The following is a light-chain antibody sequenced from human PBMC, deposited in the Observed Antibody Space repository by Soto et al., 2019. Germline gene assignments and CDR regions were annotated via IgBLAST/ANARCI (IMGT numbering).Light chain of an antibody. V-gene: IGLV2-8*01. CDR3: SSYAGRNNAVV. CDR2: GVS. CDR1: SSDVGGYNP. J-gene: IGLJ2*01. Sequence: QSALTQPPSASGSPGQSVTISCTGTSSDVGGYNPVSWYQQHPGKAPKLMIYGVSTRPSGVPDRFSGSKSGNTASLTVSGLQAEDEADYYCSSYAGRNNAVVFGGGTKLTVL.